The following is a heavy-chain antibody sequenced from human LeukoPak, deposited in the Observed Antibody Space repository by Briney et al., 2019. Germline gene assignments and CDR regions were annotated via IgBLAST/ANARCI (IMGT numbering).Heavy chain of an antibody. D-gene: IGHD5-24*01. CDR2: VIPIFGTA. J-gene: IGHJ3*02. Sequence: SVKVSCKASGGTFTSYAISWVRHAPGQGLEWMGGVIPIFGTANYAQKFQGRVTITTDESTSTAYMELSSLRSGDTAVYYCARPRGDGYNFDAFDIWGQGTMVTVSS. CDR1: GGTFTSYA. V-gene: IGHV1-69*05. CDR3: ARPRGDGYNFDAFDI.